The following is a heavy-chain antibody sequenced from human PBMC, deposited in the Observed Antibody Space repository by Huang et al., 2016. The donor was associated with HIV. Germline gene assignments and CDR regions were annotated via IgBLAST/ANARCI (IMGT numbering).Heavy chain of an antibody. CDR3: ARALPRGMVIDY. V-gene: IGHV3-21*01. CDR2: ISSRSSYI. CDR1: GFTFSSYS. Sequence: EVQLVESGGGLVKPGGSLRLSCAASGFTFSSYSMNWVRQAPGKGLEWVSSISSRSSYIYYADSGKGRFTISRDNAKNSLYLQMNSLRAEDTAVYYCARALPRGMVIDYWGQGTLVTVSS. D-gene: IGHD2-8*01. J-gene: IGHJ4*02.